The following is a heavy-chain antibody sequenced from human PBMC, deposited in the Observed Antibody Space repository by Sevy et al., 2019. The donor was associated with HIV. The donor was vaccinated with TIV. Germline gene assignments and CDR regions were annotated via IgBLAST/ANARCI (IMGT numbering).Heavy chain of an antibody. CDR2: IYHSGST. D-gene: IGHD3-10*01. CDR1: GGSISSGGYS. V-gene: IGHV4-30-2*01. J-gene: IGHJ4*02. Sequence: SETLSLTCAVSGGSISSGGYSWSWIRQPPGKGLEWIGYIYHSGSTYYNPSLKSRVTISADRSKNQFSLKLSSVTAADTAVYYCATERGGLWDYWGQGTLVTVSS. CDR3: ATERGGLWDY.